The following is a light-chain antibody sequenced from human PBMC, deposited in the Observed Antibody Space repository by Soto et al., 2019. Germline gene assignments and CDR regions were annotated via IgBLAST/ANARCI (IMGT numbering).Light chain of an antibody. CDR3: QQYGRSPPMYT. CDR2: GAS. CDR1: QSVSSSY. Sequence: DIVLTQSPGTLSLSPGERATLSCRASQSVSSSYLAWYQQKPGQAPRLLIYGASSRATGIPDRFSGSGSGTDFTLTISRLEPEDFAVYYCQQYGRSPPMYTFGQGTKLEIK. J-gene: IGKJ2*01. V-gene: IGKV3-20*01.